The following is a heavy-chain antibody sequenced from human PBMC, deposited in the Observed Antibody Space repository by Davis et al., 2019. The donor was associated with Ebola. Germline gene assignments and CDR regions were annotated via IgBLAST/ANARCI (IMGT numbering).Heavy chain of an antibody. CDR1: GDSITRGDNY. V-gene: IGHV4-30-4*01. D-gene: IGHD5/OR15-5a*01. Sequence: SETLSLTCTVSGDSITRGDNYWGWIRQPPGKGLEWIGYTYYTGTTYYNSSLGSRVSIPIDRSKNQFSLRLTSVTAADTAVYFCARRLPFYFDIWGRGTLVTVAS. CDR3: ARRLPFYFDI. CDR2: TYYTGTT. J-gene: IGHJ4*02.